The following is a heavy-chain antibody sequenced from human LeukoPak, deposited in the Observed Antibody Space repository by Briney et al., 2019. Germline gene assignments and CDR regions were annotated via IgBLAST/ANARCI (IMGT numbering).Heavy chain of an antibody. CDR3: ARDFYVDTNWYFDR. CDR2: IYSSGST. Sequence: PSETLSLTYTVSGGSITSDHWSWIRQPPGKGLEWIGYIYSSGSTNYNPSLQSRVTISVDTSKNQLSLKLSSVTAADTAVYYCARDFYVDTNWYFDRRGRGTLVTVSS. V-gene: IGHV4-59*01. D-gene: IGHD2/OR15-2a*01. J-gene: IGHJ2*01. CDR1: GGSITSDH.